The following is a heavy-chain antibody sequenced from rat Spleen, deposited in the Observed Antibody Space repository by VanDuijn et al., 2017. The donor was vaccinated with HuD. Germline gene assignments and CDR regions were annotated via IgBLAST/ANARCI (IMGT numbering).Heavy chain of an antibody. CDR1: NYSITSDY. Sequence: EVQLQESGPGLVKPSQSLSLTCSVTNYSITSDYWGWIRKFPGSKMEWIGHISYSGNTSYNPSLKSRISITRDTSKNQFFLQVNSVTTEDTATYYCAGLPIYYYPRSYWGQGVMITVSS. J-gene: IGHJ2*01. V-gene: IGHV3-1*01. D-gene: IGHD1-1*01. CDR3: AGLPIYYYPRSY. CDR2: ISYSGNT.